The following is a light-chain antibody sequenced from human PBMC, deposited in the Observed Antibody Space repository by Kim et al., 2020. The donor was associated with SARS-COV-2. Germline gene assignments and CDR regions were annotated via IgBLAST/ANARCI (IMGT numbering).Light chain of an antibody. V-gene: IGLV1-44*01. J-gene: IGLJ3*02. CDR1: NSNLGTNA. Sequence: GQGVTISCSGGNSNLGTNAVNWYQHLPGTAPRLVIYSSSHRPSGVPDRFSGSKSGTAASLAISGLQSEDVADYFCETWDESLNARVFGGGTKVTVL. CDR3: ETWDESLNARV. CDR2: SSS.